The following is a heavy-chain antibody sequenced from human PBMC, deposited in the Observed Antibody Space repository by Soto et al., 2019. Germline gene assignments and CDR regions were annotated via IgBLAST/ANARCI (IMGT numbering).Heavy chain of an antibody. CDR2: ISYDGSNK. J-gene: IGHJ4*02. D-gene: IGHD6-19*01. CDR3: AKWGDSSGIDY. V-gene: IGHV3-30*18. Sequence: AGGSLRLSCAASGFTFSSYGMHWVRQAPGKGLEWVAVISYDGSNKYYADSVKGRFTISRDNSKNTLYLQMNSLRAEDTAVYYCAKWGDSSGIDYWGQGTLVTVSS. CDR1: GFTFSSYG.